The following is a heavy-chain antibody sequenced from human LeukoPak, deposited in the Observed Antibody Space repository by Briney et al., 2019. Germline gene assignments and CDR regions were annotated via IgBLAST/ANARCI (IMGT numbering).Heavy chain of an antibody. CDR1: GFTFSSYA. V-gene: IGHV3-23*01. CDR3: AKDHTYCGGDCYVNDAFDI. J-gene: IGHJ3*02. Sequence: GASLRLSCAASGFTFSSYAMSWVRQAPGKGLEWVSAISGSGGSTYYADSVKGRFTIPRDNSKSTLYLQMNSLRAEDTAVYYCAKDHTYCGGDCYVNDAFDIWGQGTMVTVSS. CDR2: ISGSGGST. D-gene: IGHD2-21*01.